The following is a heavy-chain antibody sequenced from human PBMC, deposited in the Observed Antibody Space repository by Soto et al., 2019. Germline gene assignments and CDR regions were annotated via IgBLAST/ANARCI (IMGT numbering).Heavy chain of an antibody. J-gene: IGHJ6*02. V-gene: IGHV1-8*01. CDR2: MNPNSGNT. Sequence: ASVKVSCKASGYTFTSYDINWVRQATGQGLEWMGWMNPNSGNTGYAQKFQGRVTITRNASISTAYMELSSLRSEDTAVYYCARDLGAYSSGWYYYYGMDVWGQGTTVTVSS. D-gene: IGHD6-19*01. CDR3: ARDLGAYSSGWYYYYGMDV. CDR1: GYTFTSYD.